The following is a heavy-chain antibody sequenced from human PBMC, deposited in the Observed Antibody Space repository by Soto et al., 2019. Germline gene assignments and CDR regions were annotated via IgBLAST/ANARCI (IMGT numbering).Heavy chain of an antibody. J-gene: IGHJ4*02. D-gene: IGHD2-15*01. CDR1: GFTFSSYA. Sequence: EVQLVESGGGLVQPGGSLRLSCAASGFTFSSYAMHWVRQAPGKGLEYVSAISSNGGSTYYANSVKGRFTISRDNSKNTLYLQMGSLRAEDMAVYYCARGGLGYCSGGSCYGLVAYWGQGTLVTVSS. CDR3: ARGGLGYCSGGSCYGLVAY. CDR2: ISSNGGST. V-gene: IGHV3-64*01.